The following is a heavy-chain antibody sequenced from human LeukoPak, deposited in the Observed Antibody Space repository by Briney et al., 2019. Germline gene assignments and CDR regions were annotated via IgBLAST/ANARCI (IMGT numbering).Heavy chain of an antibody. V-gene: IGHV1-46*01. J-gene: IGHJ6*03. CDR3: ARDPNSGSYRGYYYYYYMDV. Sequence: ASVKVSCKASGYTFTSYYMHWVRQAPGQGLEWMGIINPSGGGTSYAQKLQGRVTMTTDTSTSTAYMELRSLRSDDTAVYYCARDPNSGSYRGYYYYYYMDVWGKGTTVTVSS. CDR1: GYTFTSYY. CDR2: INPSGGGT. D-gene: IGHD1-26*01.